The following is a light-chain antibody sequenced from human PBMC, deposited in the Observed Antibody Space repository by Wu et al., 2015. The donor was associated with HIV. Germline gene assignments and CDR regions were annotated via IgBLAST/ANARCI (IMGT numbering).Light chain of an antibody. CDR3: QQYDDLPLT. CDR2: DAS. J-gene: IGKJ4*01. Sequence: DIQMTQSPSSLSASVGDRVTITCRASQGITNYLNWYQQEPGKAPKLLIYDASTLETGVPSRFSGNGSGTDFSFTISSLQPEDIATYYCQQYDDLPLTFGGGPRWRSN. V-gene: IGKV1-33*01. CDR1: QGITNY.